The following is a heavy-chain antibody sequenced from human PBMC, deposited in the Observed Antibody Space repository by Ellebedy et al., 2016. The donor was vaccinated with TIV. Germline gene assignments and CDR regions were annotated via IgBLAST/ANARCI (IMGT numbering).Heavy chain of an antibody. CDR2: IFARGTT. D-gene: IGHD3-3*01. CDR1: GVPGDSIRDYS. CDR3: ARVYTIFGLVRHYVDV. J-gene: IGHJ6*03. V-gene: IGHV4-59*13. Sequence: SETLSLXCTVSGVPGDSIRDYSWSWIRQPPGKRLEWIGYIFARGTTHYNPSLQSRVTISLDTSNNQFSLRLNSVTAADTALYYCARVYTIFGLVRHYVDVWGKGTTVTVSS.